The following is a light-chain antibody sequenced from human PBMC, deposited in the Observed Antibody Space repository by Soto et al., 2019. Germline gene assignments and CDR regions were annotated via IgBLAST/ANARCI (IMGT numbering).Light chain of an antibody. CDR1: SSDVGGYNY. CDR2: EVN. Sequence: QSSMTHHPSSSGSPGQSFAISCTGTSSDVGGYNYVSWYQQHPGKAPKLMIYEVNKRPSGVPDRFSGSKSGNTASLTVSGLQAEDEADYYCSSYAGSSNVFGTGTRVTVL. CDR3: SSYAGSSNV. V-gene: IGLV2-8*01. J-gene: IGLJ1*01.